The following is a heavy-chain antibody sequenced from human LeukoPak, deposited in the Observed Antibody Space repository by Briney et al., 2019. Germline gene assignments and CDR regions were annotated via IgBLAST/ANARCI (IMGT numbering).Heavy chain of an antibody. CDR3: ARWRGAQSEFEY. J-gene: IGHJ4*01. D-gene: IGHD3-3*01. CDR2: IKGDGSLK. CDR1: GFTFSAYW. Sequence: GGSLRLSCTASGFTFSAYWMTWVRQAPGKGLEFVANIKGDGSLKEYVDSVKGRFTISRDNAKNSLYLQMISLRAEDTAVYYCARWRGAQSEFEYWGHGTLVTVSS. V-gene: IGHV3-7*01.